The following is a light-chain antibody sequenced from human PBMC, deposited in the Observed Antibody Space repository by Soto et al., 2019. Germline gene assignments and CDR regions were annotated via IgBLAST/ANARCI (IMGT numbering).Light chain of an antibody. CDR2: DAS. J-gene: IGKJ2*01. Sequence: DIQMTQSPSALSASVGDRVTITCRASQNINNWLSWLQQRPGKAPKLLISDASNLESGVPTRFVGSGVGTDFSLTISNLQPEDSATYCWQQCDSYLTFGQGTQLEI. CDR3: QQCDSYLT. CDR1: QNINNW. V-gene: IGKV1-5*01.